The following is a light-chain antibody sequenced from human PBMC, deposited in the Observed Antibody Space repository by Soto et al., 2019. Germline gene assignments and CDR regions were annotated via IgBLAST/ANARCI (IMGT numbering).Light chain of an antibody. Sequence: AIQMTQSPSSLSASVGDRVTITCRASQGIRNDLGRYQQKPGKAPKLLIYAASSLQSGVPSRFSGSGSGTDFTLTISSLQPEDFATYYCLQDYNYPYTFGQATKVDIK. CDR2: AAS. V-gene: IGKV1-6*01. J-gene: IGKJ2*01. CDR1: QGIRND. CDR3: LQDYNYPYT.